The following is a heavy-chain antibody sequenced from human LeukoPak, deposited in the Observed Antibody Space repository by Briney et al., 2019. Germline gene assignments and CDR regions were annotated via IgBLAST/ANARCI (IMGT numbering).Heavy chain of an antibody. Sequence: GGSLRLSCAASGFTFSSYWMHRVRQAPGKGLVWVSRINSDGSSTSYADSVKGRFTISRDNAKNTLYLQMNSLRAEDTAVYYCATSTMVRGVPWRAFDIWGQGTMVTVSS. V-gene: IGHV3-74*01. CDR3: ATSTMVRGVPWRAFDI. CDR2: INSDGSST. J-gene: IGHJ3*02. CDR1: GFTFSSYW. D-gene: IGHD3-10*01.